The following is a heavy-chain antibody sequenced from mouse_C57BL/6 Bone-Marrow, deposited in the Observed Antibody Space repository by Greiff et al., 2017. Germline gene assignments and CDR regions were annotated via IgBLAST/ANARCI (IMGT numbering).Heavy chain of an antibody. CDR1: GYTFTDYE. D-gene: IGHD1-1*01. CDR2: IDPETGGT. V-gene: IGHV1-15*01. CDR3: TRWGTTVRYFDV. J-gene: IGHJ1*03. Sequence: VQLQQSGAELVRPGASVTLSCKASGYTFTDYEMHWVKQTPVHGLEWIGAIDPETGGTAYNQKFKGKAILTADKSSSTAYMELRSLTSEDSAVYYCTRWGTTVRYFDVWGTGTTVTVSS.